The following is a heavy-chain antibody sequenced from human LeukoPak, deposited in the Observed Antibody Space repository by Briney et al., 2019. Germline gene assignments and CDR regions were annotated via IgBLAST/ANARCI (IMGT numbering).Heavy chain of an antibody. CDR1: GGSFSGYY. CDR2: IYYSGYT. CDR3: ARETSQKGAHYMDV. D-gene: IGHD3-16*01. V-gene: IGHV4-59*01. Sequence: SETLSLTCAVYGGSFSGYYWSWIRQPPGKGLKWIGNIYYSGYTTYNPSLRSRVTISVDTSKNQFSLKLSSVTAADTAVYYCARETSQKGAHYMDVWGKGTTITISS. J-gene: IGHJ6*03.